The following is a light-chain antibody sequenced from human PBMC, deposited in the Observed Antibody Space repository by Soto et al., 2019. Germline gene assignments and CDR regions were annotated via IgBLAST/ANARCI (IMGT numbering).Light chain of an antibody. J-gene: IGKJ1*01. CDR3: QQYKNWPRT. V-gene: IGKV3-15*01. CDR1: QSVSSS. Sequence: EVVMTQSPATQSVSPGEKATLSCRASQSVSSSLAWYQQRPGQPPRLLIYGASTSATGIPARFSGSGSETEFTLTISSLQSEDFAVYYCQQYKNWPRTFGQGTKVEIK. CDR2: GAS.